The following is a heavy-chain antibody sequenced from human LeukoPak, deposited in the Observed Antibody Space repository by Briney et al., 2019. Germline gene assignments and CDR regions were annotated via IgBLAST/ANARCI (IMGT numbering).Heavy chain of an antibody. Sequence: GGSLRLSCAASGFTFSSYWMSWVRQAPGKGLEWVANIKQDGSEKYYVDSVKGRFTISRDNSNSTVYLQMNTLRAEDTAVYYCAKGDFWSGSAARYMDVWGKGTTVTVSS. CDR3: AKGDFWSGSAARYMDV. CDR2: IKQDGSEK. CDR1: GFTFSSYW. V-gene: IGHV3-7*03. D-gene: IGHD3-3*01. J-gene: IGHJ6*03.